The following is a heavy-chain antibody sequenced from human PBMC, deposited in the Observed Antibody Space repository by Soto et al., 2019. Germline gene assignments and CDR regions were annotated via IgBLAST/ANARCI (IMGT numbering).Heavy chain of an antibody. CDR3: TGEVASGY. CDR2: ISREGGTK. CDR1: GFTVSTYG. D-gene: IGHD2-8*02. J-gene: IGHJ4*02. Sequence: QVQLVESGGGVVQPGRSLRLSCAVSGFTVSTYGMHWVRQAPGKGLEWVAVISREGGTKFYANSVKGRFTISKDNSRYTLFLEMNSLRSDDMAVYYCTGEVASGYWGQGTLVTVSS. V-gene: IGHV3-30*03.